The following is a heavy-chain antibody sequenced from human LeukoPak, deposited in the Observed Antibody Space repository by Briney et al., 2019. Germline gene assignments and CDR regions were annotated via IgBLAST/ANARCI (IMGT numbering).Heavy chain of an antibody. J-gene: IGHJ4*02. CDR1: GGSISSSNW. CDR2: IYHSGST. CDR3: TRSSGSSDFEY. Sequence: PSETLSLTCAVSGGSISSSNWWSWVRQPPGKGLEWIGEIYHSGSTYYNPSLKSRVTISADTSKNQFSLKLSSVTAADTAVYYCTRSSGSSDFEYWGQGTLVTVSS. D-gene: IGHD3-10*01. V-gene: IGHV4-4*02.